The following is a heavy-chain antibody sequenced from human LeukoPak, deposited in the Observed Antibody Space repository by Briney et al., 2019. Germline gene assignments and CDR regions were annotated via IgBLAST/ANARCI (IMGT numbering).Heavy chain of an antibody. CDR3: VTYYFDSSGPKKNY. J-gene: IGHJ4*02. V-gene: IGHV4-34*01. Sequence: PSETLSLTCAVYGGSFSGYYWSWIRQPRGKGLEWIGEINHSGSTNYNPSLKSRVTISVDTSKKQFSLKLSSVTAADTAVYYCVTYYFDSSGPKKNYWGQGTLVTVSS. CDR1: GGSFSGYY. CDR2: INHSGST. D-gene: IGHD3-22*01.